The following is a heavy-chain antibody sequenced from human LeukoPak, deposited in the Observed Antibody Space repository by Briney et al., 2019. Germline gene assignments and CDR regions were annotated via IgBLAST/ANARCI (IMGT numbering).Heavy chain of an antibody. CDR3: ARDDSYYGSGSMY. V-gene: IGHV1-2*02. CDR2: INPNSGGT. D-gene: IGHD3-10*01. Sequence: ASVKVSCKASGYTFSGYYMHWVRQAPGQGLEWMGWINPNSGGTNYAQKFQGRVTMTRDTSITTAYMELSSLRFDDTAVYYCARDDSYYGSGSMYWGQGTLVTVSS. J-gene: IGHJ4*02. CDR1: GYTFSGYY.